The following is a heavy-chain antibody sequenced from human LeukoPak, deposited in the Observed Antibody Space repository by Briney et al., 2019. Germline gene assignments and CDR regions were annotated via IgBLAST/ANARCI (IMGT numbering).Heavy chain of an antibody. Sequence: PSETLSLTCTVSGGSISSSSYYWGWIRQPPGKGLEWIGSIYYSGSTYYNPSLKSRVTISVDTSKNQFSLKLSSVTAADTAVYYCARHAGGWYWYYFDYWGQGNLVAVSS. CDR3: ARHAGGWYWYYFDY. CDR2: IYYSGST. D-gene: IGHD6-19*01. CDR1: GGSISSSSYY. V-gene: IGHV4-39*01. J-gene: IGHJ4*02.